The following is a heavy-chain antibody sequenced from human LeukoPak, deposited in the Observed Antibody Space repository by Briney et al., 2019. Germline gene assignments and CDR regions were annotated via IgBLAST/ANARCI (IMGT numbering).Heavy chain of an antibody. D-gene: IGHD1-26*01. CDR2: IYSIGST. CDR1: NGSISSYC. Sequence: SETLSLTCTVSNGSISSYCWSWIRQPPGKGLEWIGYIYSIGSTNYNPSLKSRVTISVDTSKNHFSLKLSSVTAADTAVYYCARWSDWVFDYWGQGTLVTVSS. J-gene: IGHJ4*02. V-gene: IGHV4-59*01. CDR3: ARWSDWVFDY.